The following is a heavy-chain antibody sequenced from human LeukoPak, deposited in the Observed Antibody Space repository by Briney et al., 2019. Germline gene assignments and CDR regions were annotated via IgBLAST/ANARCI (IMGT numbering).Heavy chain of an antibody. J-gene: IGHJ5*02. V-gene: IGHV4-39*01. D-gene: IGHD2-2*01. CDR2: LYYTGSS. CDR1: GDSISSTTNS. Sequence: PSETLSLTCTVSGDSISSTTNSWGWIRQPPGKGLEWIGSLYYTGSSYYNPSLKRRVTISGDTSNNQISLRMNSVTAADTAIYYCARHSTMLTSRWLDPWGQGTLVTVSS. CDR3: ARHSTMLTSRWLDP.